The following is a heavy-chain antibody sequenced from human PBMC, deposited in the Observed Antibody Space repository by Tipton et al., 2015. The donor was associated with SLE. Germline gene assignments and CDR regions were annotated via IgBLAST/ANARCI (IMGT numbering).Heavy chain of an antibody. V-gene: IGHV3-7*01. D-gene: IGHD6-13*01. J-gene: IGHJ4*02. Sequence: SLRLSCAVSGFTFNNYWMSWVRQAPGKGLEWVANIKHDGSEKYYVDSVKGRFTISRDNTKNSMYLQMSSLRVEDTAVYYCASSSNSYPLLHDSWGQGTLVTVSS. CDR1: GFTFNNYW. CDR2: IKHDGSEK. CDR3: ASSSNSYPLLHDS.